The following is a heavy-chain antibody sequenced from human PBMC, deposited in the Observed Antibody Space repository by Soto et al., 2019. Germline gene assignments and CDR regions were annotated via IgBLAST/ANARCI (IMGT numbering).Heavy chain of an antibody. CDR3: ARGPKPFIGYDSSGYYDY. CDR2: INHSGST. J-gene: IGHJ4*02. V-gene: IGHV4-34*01. D-gene: IGHD3-22*01. CDR1: GGSFSGYY. Sequence: SETLSLTCAVYGGSFSGYYWSWIRQPPGKGLEWIGEINHSGSTNYNPSLKSRVTISVDTSKNQFSLKLSSVTAADTAVYYCARGPKPFIGYDSSGYYDYWGQGTLVTVSS.